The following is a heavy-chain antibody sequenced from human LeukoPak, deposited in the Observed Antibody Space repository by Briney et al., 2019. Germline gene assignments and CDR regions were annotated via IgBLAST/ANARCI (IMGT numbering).Heavy chain of an antibody. CDR1: GGTFSSYA. V-gene: IGHV1-69*05. D-gene: IGHD2-21*02. CDR2: IIPIFGTA. J-gene: IGHJ4*02. CDR3: ARDMGGDSYASDY. Sequence: SVKVSCKASGGTFSSYAISWVRQAPGQGLEWMGGIIPIFGTANYAQKFQGRVTITTDESTSTAYMELSSLRSDDTAVYYCARDMGGDSYASDYWGQGTLVTVSS.